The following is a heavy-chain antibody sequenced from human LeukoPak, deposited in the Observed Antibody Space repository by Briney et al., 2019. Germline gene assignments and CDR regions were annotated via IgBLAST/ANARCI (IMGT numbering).Heavy chain of an antibody. CDR1: GYTFTSYG. J-gene: IGHJ3*02. V-gene: IGHV1-18*01. CDR3: AREMRDTIFGVPLGAFDI. CDR2: ISAYNGNT. Sequence: ASVKVSCKASGYTFTSYGISWVRQAPGQGLEWMGWISAYNGNTNYAQKLQGRVTMTTDTSTSTAYMELRSLRSDDTAVYYCAREMRDTIFGVPLGAFDIWGQGTMVTVSS. D-gene: IGHD3-3*01.